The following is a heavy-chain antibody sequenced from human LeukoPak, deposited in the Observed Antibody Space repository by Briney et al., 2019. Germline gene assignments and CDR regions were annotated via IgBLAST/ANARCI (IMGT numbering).Heavy chain of an antibody. D-gene: IGHD2-15*01. CDR2: IIPIFGTA. J-gene: IGHJ4*02. Sequence: PVKVSCKASGGTFSSYAISWVRQAPGQGLEWMGRIIPIFGTANYAQMFQGRVTITTDESTSTAYMELSSLRSEDTAVYYCARDPPICSGGSCYSEEDYWGQGTLVTVSS. V-gene: IGHV1-69*05. CDR1: GGTFSSYA. CDR3: ARDPPICSGGSCYSEEDY.